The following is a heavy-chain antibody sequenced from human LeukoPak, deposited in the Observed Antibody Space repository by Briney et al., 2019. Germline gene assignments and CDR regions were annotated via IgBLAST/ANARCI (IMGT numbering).Heavy chain of an antibody. D-gene: IGHD6-6*01. CDR1: GGSISSGSYY. J-gene: IGHJ4*02. CDR2: IYTSGST. CDR3: AREDEYSSSSWNY. Sequence: PSETLSLTCTVSGGSISSGSYYWSWIRQPAGKGREWIGRIYTSGSTNYNPSLKSRVTISVDTSKNQFSLKLSSVTAADTAVYYCAREDEYSSSSWNYWGQGTLVTVSS. V-gene: IGHV4-61*02.